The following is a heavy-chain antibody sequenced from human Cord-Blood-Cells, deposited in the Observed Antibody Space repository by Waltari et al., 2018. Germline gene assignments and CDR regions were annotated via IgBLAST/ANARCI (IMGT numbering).Heavy chain of an antibody. D-gene: IGHD2-8*02. V-gene: IGHV4-39*01. Sequence: QLQLRESGPGLVKPSETLSLTCTVSGGSISSSSYYWGWIRQPPGKGRAWIGSIYYSGSTNYNPTLKRRVTISVDTYKHRFSLKLSSVTAADTAVYYCARLRESTGDAFDIWGQGTMVTVSS. CDR3: ARLRESTGDAFDI. CDR1: GGSISSSSYY. CDR2: IYYSGST. J-gene: IGHJ3*02.